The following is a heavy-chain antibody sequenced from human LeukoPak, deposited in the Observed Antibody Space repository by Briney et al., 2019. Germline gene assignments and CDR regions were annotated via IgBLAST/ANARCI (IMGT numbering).Heavy chain of an antibody. D-gene: IGHD3-3*01. Sequence: ASMKVSCKASGYTFTSYYMHWVRQAPGQGLEWMGIINPSGGSTSYAQKFQGRVTMTRDTSTSTVYMELSSLRSEDTAVYYCARDPPRGYDFWSGYRGDYWGQGTLVTVSS. V-gene: IGHV1-46*01. CDR2: INPSGGST. J-gene: IGHJ4*02. CDR3: ARDPPRGYDFWSGYRGDY. CDR1: GYTFTSYY.